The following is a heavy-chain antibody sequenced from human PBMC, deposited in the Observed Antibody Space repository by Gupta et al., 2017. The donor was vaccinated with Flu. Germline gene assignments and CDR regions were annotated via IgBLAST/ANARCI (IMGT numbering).Heavy chain of an antibody. J-gene: IGHJ4*02. Sequence: QVQLQESGPGLVKPSQTLSLTCAVSGGSITSGNYYWSWIRQHPGKGLEWIGNVHYNGNTYYNPSLKSRILMSVDTSKNQFSLNLRSVTAADTAVYDCARTGTIPMLGREPVDYWGQGTWVTVSS. CDR3: ARTGTIPMLGREPVDY. CDR2: VHYNGNT. D-gene: IGHD1-26*01. V-gene: IGHV4-31*11. CDR1: GGSITSGNYY.